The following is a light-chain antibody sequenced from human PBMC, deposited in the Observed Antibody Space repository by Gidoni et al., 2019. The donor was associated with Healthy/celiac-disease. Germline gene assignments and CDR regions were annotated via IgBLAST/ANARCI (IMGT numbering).Light chain of an antibody. CDR3: QQYNSYPYT. CDR2: DAS. V-gene: IGKV1-5*01. Sequence: DIQSTHSPSTLSASVGNRVTITCRASQSISSWLAWYQQKPGKAPKLLIYDASSLESGGPSRFSGSGSGTEFTLSISSLQPDDFATYYCQQYNSYPYTFGQGTKLEIK. J-gene: IGKJ2*01. CDR1: QSISSW.